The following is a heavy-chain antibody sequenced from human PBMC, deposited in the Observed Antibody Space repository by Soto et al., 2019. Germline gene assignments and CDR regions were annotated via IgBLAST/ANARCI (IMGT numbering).Heavy chain of an antibody. Sequence: EVQLLESGGGLVQPGGSLRLSWSASGFTFSSYTMSWVRQGPGKGLEWVSGISSSGGSTVYADSVKGRFTISRDNFKNTLYLQMNSLRAEDTAVYYCAKGWGDYWGQGTQVTVSS. J-gene: IGHJ4*02. V-gene: IGHV3-23*01. CDR3: AKGWGDY. D-gene: IGHD7-27*01. CDR2: ISSSGGST. CDR1: GFTFSSYT.